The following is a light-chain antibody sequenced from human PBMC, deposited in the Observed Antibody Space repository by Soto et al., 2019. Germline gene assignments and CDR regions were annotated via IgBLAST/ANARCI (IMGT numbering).Light chain of an antibody. V-gene: IGKV3-20*01. CDR3: QYYGGYYGSSPWYT. CDR2: GEF. Sequence: EIVLTQSPGTLSLSPGERATLSCRASQNVSSNYLAWYQQRPGQAPRLLMYGEFIRATGIPDRISGSGSGTDFPITIKRQETEHLAGYYCQYYGGYYGSSPWYTSGQGTKRDIK. J-gene: IGKJ2*01. CDR1: QNVSSNY.